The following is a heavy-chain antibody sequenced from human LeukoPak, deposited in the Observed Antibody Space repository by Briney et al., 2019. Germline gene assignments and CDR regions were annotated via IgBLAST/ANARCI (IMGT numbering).Heavy chain of an antibody. V-gene: IGHV4-59*01. CDR2: IYYSGST. D-gene: IGHD5-12*01. J-gene: IGHJ4*02. CDR1: GGSISSYY. Sequence: SETLSLTCTVSGGSISSYYWSWIRQPPGKGLEWIGSIYYSGSTNYNPSLKSRVTISVDTSKNQFSLKLSSVTAADTAVYYCARGNDIVAYYFDYWGQGTLVTVSS. CDR3: ARGNDIVAYYFDY.